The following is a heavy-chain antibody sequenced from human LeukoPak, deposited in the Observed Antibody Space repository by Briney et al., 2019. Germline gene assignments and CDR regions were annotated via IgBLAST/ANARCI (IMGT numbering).Heavy chain of an antibody. CDR1: GYTFTSYY. CDR2: INPSGGST. D-gene: IGHD2-15*01. V-gene: IGHV1-46*01. J-gene: IGHJ5*02. CDR3: ARDLGYCSGGSCKRNWFDP. Sequence: ASVKVSCKASGYTFTSYYMHWVRQAPGQGLEWMGIINPSGGSTSYAQKFQGRVTMTRDTSTSTVYMELSSLRSDDTAVYYCARDLGYCSGGSCKRNWFDPWGQGTLVTVSS.